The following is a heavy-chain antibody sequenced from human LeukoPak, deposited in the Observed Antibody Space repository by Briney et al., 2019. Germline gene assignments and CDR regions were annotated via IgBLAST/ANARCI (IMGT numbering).Heavy chain of an antibody. J-gene: IGHJ4*02. CDR3: ARHGYYPY. Sequence: KSSETLSLTCTASGGSISSSSYYWGWIRQPPGKGLEWIGSIYYSGSTYYNPSLKSRVTISVDTSKNQFSLKLSSVTAADTAVYYCARHGYYPYWGQGTLVTVSS. D-gene: IGHD3-22*01. CDR1: GGSISSSSYY. CDR2: IYYSGST. V-gene: IGHV4-39*01.